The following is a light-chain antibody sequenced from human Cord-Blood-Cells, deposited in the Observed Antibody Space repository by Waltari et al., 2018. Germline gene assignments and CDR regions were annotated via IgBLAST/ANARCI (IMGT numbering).Light chain of an antibody. CDR2: YVR. J-gene: IGLJ3*02. CDR1: SSDGGGYNY. CDR3: SSYTSSITLV. V-gene: IGLV2-14*01. Sequence: QSALTQPASVAGSPGKSITISCPGTSSDGGGYNYVSLYQQHPGKAPKRMIYYVRHRPSGVSNRFSGSKSGNTASLTISGLQAEDEADYYCSSYTSSITLVFGGGTKLTVL.